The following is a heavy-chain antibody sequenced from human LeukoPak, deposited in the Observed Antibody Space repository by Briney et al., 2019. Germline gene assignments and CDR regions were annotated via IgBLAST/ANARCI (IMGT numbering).Heavy chain of an antibody. Sequence: PSETLSLTCTVSGVSISNYYLSWIRQPAGKGLEWIRRISTSGSTNYNPSLKSRVTISVDKSKNQFSLKLSSVTAADTAVYYCGRDLMEGYYGSGAPFDYWGQGALVTVSS. J-gene: IGHJ4*02. V-gene: IGHV4-4*07. CDR1: GVSISNYY. D-gene: IGHD3-10*01. CDR2: ISTSGST. CDR3: GRDLMEGYYGSGAPFDY.